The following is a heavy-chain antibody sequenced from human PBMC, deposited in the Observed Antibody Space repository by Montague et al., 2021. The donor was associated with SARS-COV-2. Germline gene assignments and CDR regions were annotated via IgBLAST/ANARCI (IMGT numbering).Heavy chain of an antibody. D-gene: IGHD3-9*01. V-gene: IGHV2-70*04. CDR2: IDWDDDK. Sequence: PALVKPTQTLTLTCTFSGFSLSTSGMRASWIRQPPGKALEWLARIDWDDDKFYSTSLKTRLTISKDTSKNQVDLTMTNMDPVDTATYYCARSYYDILTAYYTPFDYWGQGTLVTVSS. CDR1: GFSLSTSGMR. CDR3: ARSYYDILTAYYTPFDY. J-gene: IGHJ4*02.